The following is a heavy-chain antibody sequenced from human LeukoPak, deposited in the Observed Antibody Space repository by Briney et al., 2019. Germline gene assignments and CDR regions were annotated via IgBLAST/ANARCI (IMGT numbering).Heavy chain of an antibody. D-gene: IGHD6-13*01. CDR1: GGTFSSYA. CDR2: IIPILGIA. J-gene: IGHJ6*02. Sequence: SAKVSCKASGGTFSSYAISWVRQAPGQGLEWMGRIIPILGIANYAQKFQGRVTITADKSTSTAYMELSSLRSEDTAVYYCARESSSSWYTPHYYYGMDVWGQGTTVTVSS. CDR3: ARESSSSWYTPHYYYGMDV. V-gene: IGHV1-69*04.